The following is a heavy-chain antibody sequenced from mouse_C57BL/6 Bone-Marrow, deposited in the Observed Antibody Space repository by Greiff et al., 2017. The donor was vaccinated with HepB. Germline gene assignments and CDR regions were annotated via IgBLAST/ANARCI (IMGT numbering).Heavy chain of an antibody. CDR3: HYDDYDRDYFDY. CDR1: GYTFTSYW. CDR2: IYPGNSDT. D-gene: IGHD2-4*01. Sequence: EVQLQQSGTVLARPGASVKMSCKTSGYTFTSYWMHWVKQRPGQGLEWIGAIYPGNSDTSYNQKFKGKAKLTAVTSASTAYMELSSLTNEDSAVYYCHYDDYDRDYFDYWGQGTTLTVSS. V-gene: IGHV1-5*01. J-gene: IGHJ2*01.